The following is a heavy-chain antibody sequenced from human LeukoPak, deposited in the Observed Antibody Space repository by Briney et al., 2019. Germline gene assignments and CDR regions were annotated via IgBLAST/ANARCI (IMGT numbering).Heavy chain of an antibody. V-gene: IGHV4-39*01. CDR2: IYYSGST. CDR1: GGSISSSSYY. D-gene: IGHD3-10*01. CDR3: ARRSSGSYFY. J-gene: IGHJ4*02. Sequence: SETLSLTCTVSGGSISSSSYYWGWHRQPPGTGLEWIGSIYYSGSTYYNPSLKSRVTISVDTSKNQFSLKLSSVTAADTAVYYCARRSSGSYFYWGQGTLVTVSS.